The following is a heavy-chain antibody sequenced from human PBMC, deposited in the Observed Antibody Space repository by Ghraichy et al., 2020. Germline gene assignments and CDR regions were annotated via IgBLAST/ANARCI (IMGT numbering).Heavy chain of an antibody. CDR2: INHSGST. Sequence: SQTLSLTCAVYGGSFSGYYWSWIRQPPGKGLEWIGEINHSGSTNYNPSLKSRVTISVDTSKNQFSLKLSSVTAADTAVYYCARASPREILRFLEWLPYYGMDVWGQGTTVTVSS. CDR1: GGSFSGYY. D-gene: IGHD3-3*01. J-gene: IGHJ6*02. CDR3: ARASPREILRFLEWLPYYGMDV. V-gene: IGHV4-34*01.